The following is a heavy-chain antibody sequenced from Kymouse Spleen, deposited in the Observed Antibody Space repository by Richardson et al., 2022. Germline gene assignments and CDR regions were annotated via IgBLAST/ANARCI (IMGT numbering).Heavy chain of an antibody. Sequence: QVQLQESGPGLVKPSETLSLTCTVSGGSVSSGSYYWSWIRQPPGKGLEWIGYIYYSGSTNYNPSLKSRVTISVDTSKNQFSLKLSSVTAADTAVYYCARLIAVAGDYYYYGMDVWGQGTTVTVSS. CDR2: IYYSGST. CDR3: ARLIAVAGDYYYYGMDV. J-gene: IGHJ6*02. D-gene: IGHD6-19*01. V-gene: IGHV4-61*01. CDR1: GGSVSSGSYY.